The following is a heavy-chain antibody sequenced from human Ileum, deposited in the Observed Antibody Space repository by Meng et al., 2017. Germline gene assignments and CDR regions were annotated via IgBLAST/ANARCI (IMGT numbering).Heavy chain of an antibody. CDR2: TYYRSKSYN. D-gene: IGHD5-24*01. Sequence: SDTLSPTFATPGARVSTNSAAGTSISQSPSRGLEWLGRTYYRSKSYNDHAVSVKSRTTINPDTSKSQFSLQLNSVTTKDTAVYYCARDLNPTSRDGYNYISYYYYGMDVWGQGTTVTVSS. J-gene: IGHJ6*02. V-gene: IGHV6-1*01. CDR3: ARDLNPTSRDGYNYISYYYYGMDV. CDR1: GARVSTNSAA.